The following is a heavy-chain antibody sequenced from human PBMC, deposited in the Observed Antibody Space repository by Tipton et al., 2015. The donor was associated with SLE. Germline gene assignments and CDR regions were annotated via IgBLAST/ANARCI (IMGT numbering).Heavy chain of an antibody. CDR2: IWYDGSNK. D-gene: IGHD1-26*01. V-gene: IGHV3-33*06. Sequence: SLRLSCAASGFTFSSYGMHWVRQAPGKGLEWVAIIWYDGSNKYYADSVKGRFTISRDNSQNTLYLQMNSLRAEDTALYYCAKGPYSESYGAIDIWGQGTLVTVSS. J-gene: IGHJ3*02. CDR1: GFTFSSYG. CDR3: AKGPYSESYGAIDI.